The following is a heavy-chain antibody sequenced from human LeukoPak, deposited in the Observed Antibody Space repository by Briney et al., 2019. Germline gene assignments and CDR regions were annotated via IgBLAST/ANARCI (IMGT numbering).Heavy chain of an antibody. V-gene: IGHV3-11*06. D-gene: IGHD2-15*01. Sequence: PGGSLRLSCAASGFTFTDYYMSWIRQAPGKGLEWVSSISSSSSYIYYADSVKGRFTISRDNAKNSLYLQMNSLRAEDTAVYYCASAPGYSKGEYFDYWGQGTLVTVSS. J-gene: IGHJ4*02. CDR3: ASAPGYSKGEYFDY. CDR1: GFTFTDYY. CDR2: ISSSSSYI.